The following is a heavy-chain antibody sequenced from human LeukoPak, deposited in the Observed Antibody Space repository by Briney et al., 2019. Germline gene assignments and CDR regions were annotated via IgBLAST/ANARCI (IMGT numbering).Heavy chain of an antibody. J-gene: IGHJ4*02. Sequence: GGSLRLSCAASGFSFSNYGMHWVRQAPGKVLEWVAVISYDGNNKYYADSVKGRFIISRDNSKNTLYLQMNSLRAEDTAVYYCAKDWYSFTVVTPFSHWGQGTLVTVSS. CDR2: ISYDGNNK. V-gene: IGHV3-30*18. D-gene: IGHD4-23*01. CDR1: GFSFSNYG. CDR3: AKDWYSFTVVTPFSH.